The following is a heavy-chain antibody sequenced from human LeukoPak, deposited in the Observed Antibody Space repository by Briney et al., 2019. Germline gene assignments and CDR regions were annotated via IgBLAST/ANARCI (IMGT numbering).Heavy chain of an antibody. CDR3: ARDGLRFLEWPI. Sequence: GGSLRLSCAASGFTLSNYTMNWVRQAPGKGLEWVSYIGRSGSAIYYADSVKGRFTISRDNAKNSLYLQMNSLRDEDTAVYYCARDGLRFLEWPIWGQGTLVTVSS. CDR2: IGRSGSAI. D-gene: IGHD3-3*01. CDR1: GFTLSNYT. J-gene: IGHJ4*02. V-gene: IGHV3-48*02.